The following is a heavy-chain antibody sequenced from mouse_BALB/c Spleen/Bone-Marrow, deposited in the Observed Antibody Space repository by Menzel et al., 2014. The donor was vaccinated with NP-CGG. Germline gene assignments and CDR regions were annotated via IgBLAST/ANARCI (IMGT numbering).Heavy chain of an antibody. J-gene: IGHJ2*01. CDR1: GYTFTDYA. Sequence: VQLVESGPELVRPGVSVKISCKGSGYTFTDYAMHWVKQSHAKSLEWIGVISTYYGNTNYNQKFKGKAAMTVDKSSSTAYMELGRLTSEDSAIYYCARESAYYGYFDYWGQGTTLTVSS. CDR2: ISTYYGNT. D-gene: IGHD1-1*01. V-gene: IGHV1-67*01. CDR3: ARESAYYGYFDY.